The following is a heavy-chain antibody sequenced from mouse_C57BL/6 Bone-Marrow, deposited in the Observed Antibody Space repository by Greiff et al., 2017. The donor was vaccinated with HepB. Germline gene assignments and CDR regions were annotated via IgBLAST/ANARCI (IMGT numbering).Heavy chain of an antibody. Sequence: QVHVKQPGAELVKPGASVKLSCKASGYTFTSYWMHWVKQRPGRGLEWIGRIDPNSGGTKYNEKFKSKATLTVDKPSSTAYMQLSSLTSEDSAVYYRARVYGSSPHWYFDVWGTGTTVTVSS. CDR2: IDPNSGGT. D-gene: IGHD1-1*01. CDR1: GYTFTSYW. V-gene: IGHV1-72*01. CDR3: ARVYGSSPHWYFDV. J-gene: IGHJ1*03.